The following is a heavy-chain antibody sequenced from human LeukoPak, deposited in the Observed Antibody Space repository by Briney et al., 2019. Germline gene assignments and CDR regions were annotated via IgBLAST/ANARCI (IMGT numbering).Heavy chain of an antibody. Sequence: PSETLSLTCTVSGGSISSGTFSWTWIRQHPGKDLEWIGYIYPCGSNFYNPSLKGRVTISVDTSKNQFSLKLSSVTAADTAVYYCARDSPTYYFDYWGQGTLVTVSS. CDR2: IYPCGSN. CDR3: ARDSPTYYFDY. CDR1: GGSISSGTFS. V-gene: IGHV4-31*03. J-gene: IGHJ4*02.